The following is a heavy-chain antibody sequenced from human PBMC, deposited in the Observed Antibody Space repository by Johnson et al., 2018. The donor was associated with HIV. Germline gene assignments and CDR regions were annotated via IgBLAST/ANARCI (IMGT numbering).Heavy chain of an antibody. Sequence: VQLVESGAALVQPGGSLRLSCAASGFTFSAYWMHWVRQAPGQGLVWVSRIIRDATTIYYADSVKGRFTIPRDNAKNSLYLQMNSRRAEDTAVYYCARARWYLGGAICSPCDIWGQGTMVTVSS. CDR1: GFTFSAYW. V-gene: IGHV3-74*02. J-gene: IGHJ3*02. CDR3: ARARWYLGGAICSPCDI. CDR2: IIRDATTI. D-gene: IGHD4-23*01.